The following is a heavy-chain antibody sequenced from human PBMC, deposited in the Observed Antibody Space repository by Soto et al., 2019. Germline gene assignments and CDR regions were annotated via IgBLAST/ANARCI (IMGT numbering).Heavy chain of an antibody. Sequence: QVQLQESGPGLVKPSQTLSLTCTVSGGSISSGGYYWSWIRQHPGKGLEWIGYIYYSGSTYYNPSLKSLVTISVDTSKIQFSLKLSSVTAADTAVYYCARGYYYDSSGYPLRYYFDYWGQGTLVTVSS. CDR1: GGSISSGGYY. V-gene: IGHV4-31*01. D-gene: IGHD3-22*01. J-gene: IGHJ4*02. CDR2: IYYSGST. CDR3: ARGYYYDSSGYPLRYYFDY.